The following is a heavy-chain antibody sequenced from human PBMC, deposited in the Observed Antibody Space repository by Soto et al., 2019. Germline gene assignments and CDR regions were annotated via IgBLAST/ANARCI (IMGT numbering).Heavy chain of an antibody. D-gene: IGHD3-22*01. CDR3: AHRRLGLFGRNYDSSGRYYYFDY. CDR2: IYWDDDK. J-gene: IGHJ4*02. CDR1: GFSLSTSGVG. Sequence: QITLKESGPTLVKPTQTLTLTCTFSGFSLSTSGVGVGWIRQPPGKALEWLALIYWDDDKRYSPSLKSRLTSPTDNSKNPVALKMSNMDPVDTATYYCAHRRLGLFGRNYDSSGRYYYFDYWGQGTLVTVSS. V-gene: IGHV2-5*02.